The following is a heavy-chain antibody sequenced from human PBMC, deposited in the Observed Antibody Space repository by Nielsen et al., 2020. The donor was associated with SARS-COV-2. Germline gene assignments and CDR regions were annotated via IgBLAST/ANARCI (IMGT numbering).Heavy chain of an antibody. V-gene: IGHV3-21*01. CDR1: GLNFNVYS. J-gene: IGHJ5*02. Sequence: GESLKISCAASGLNFNVYSMTWVRQTAQRGLEWVASINHDNTRIFHAYSVQGRFTISRDNAKNSVYLQMNSLRAEDTAVYYCAREGPDFWSTSDKRGWFGPWGQGILVTVS. CDR2: INHDNTRI. D-gene: IGHD3-3*01. CDR3: AREGPDFWSTSDKRGWFGP.